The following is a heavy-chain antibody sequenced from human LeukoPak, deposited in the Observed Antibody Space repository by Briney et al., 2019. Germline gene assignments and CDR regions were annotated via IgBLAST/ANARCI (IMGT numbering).Heavy chain of an antibody. Sequence: PSETLSLTCAVSGGSFSGYYWSWIRQPPGKGLEWIGEINQSGSTNYNPSLKSRVTISVDTSKNEFSLKVNSVSAADTAVYYCARGLSTYYYARAAFDIWGQGTMVTVSS. CDR3: ARGLSTYYYARAAFDI. V-gene: IGHV4-34*01. CDR1: GGSFSGYY. J-gene: IGHJ3*02. CDR2: INQSGST. D-gene: IGHD3-10*01.